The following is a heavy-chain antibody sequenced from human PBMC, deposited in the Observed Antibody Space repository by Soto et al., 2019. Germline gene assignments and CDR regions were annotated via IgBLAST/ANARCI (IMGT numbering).Heavy chain of an antibody. CDR2: ISSSSSYI. CDR3: ARDSVDLSGGSYNNQG. V-gene: IGHV3-21*01. CDR1: GFTFSSYS. Sequence: GGSLRLSCAASGFTFSSYSMNWVRQAPGKGLEWVSSISSSSSYIYYADSVKGRFTISRDNAKNSLYLQMNSLRAEDTAVYYCARDSVDLSGGSYNNQGWGQGTLVTVSS. J-gene: IGHJ4*02. D-gene: IGHD2-15*01.